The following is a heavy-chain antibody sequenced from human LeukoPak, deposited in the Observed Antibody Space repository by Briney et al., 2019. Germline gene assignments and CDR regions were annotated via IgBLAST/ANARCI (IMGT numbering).Heavy chain of an antibody. D-gene: IGHD3-3*01. J-gene: IGHJ6*02. V-gene: IGHV1-69*13. Sequence: SVKVSCKASGGTFSSYAISWVRQAPGQGLEWMGGIIPIFGTANYAQKFQGRVTITADESTSTAYMELSGLRSEDTAVYYCAREQGRITIFGVVNSYYYYGMDVWGQGTTVTVSS. CDR2: IIPIFGTA. CDR1: GGTFSSYA. CDR3: AREQGRITIFGVVNSYYYYGMDV.